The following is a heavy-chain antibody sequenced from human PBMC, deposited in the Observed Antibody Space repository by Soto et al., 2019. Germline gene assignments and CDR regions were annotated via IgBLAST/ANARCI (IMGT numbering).Heavy chain of an antibody. D-gene: IGHD4-17*01. Sequence: SETLSLTCAFYGGSFSGYYWSLIRQPPGKGLEWIGEINHSGSINYNPSLKSRVTISVDTSKNQFSLKLSSVTAADTAVYYCARGRAYGDYYYYYYMDVWGKGTTVTVSS. CDR2: INHSGSI. V-gene: IGHV4-34*01. CDR3: ARGRAYGDYYYYYYMDV. CDR1: GGSFSGYY. J-gene: IGHJ6*03.